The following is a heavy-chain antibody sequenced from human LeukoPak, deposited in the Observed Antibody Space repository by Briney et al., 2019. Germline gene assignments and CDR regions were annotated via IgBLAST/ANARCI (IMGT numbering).Heavy chain of an antibody. D-gene: IGHD6-6*01. V-gene: IGHV4-61*08. Sequence: PSETLSLTCTVSGGSISSGDYYWSWIRQPPGKGLEWNGYIYYSGSTYYNPSLKSRVTMSVDTSKNQFSLKLSSVTAADTAVYYCARDARAARPIFDYWGQGTLVTVSS. CDR1: GGSISSGDYY. CDR2: IYYSGST. J-gene: IGHJ4*02. CDR3: ARDARAARPIFDY.